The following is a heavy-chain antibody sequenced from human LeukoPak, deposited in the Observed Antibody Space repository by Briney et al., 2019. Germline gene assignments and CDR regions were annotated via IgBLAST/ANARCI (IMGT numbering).Heavy chain of an antibody. CDR3: ARDVYDTSGYPPTEGDFDH. V-gene: IGHV3-21*01. J-gene: IGHJ4*02. CDR1: GFTFSSHS. CDR2: ISSGSRYI. D-gene: IGHD3-22*01. Sequence: PGGSLRLSCAASGFTFSSHSMNWVRQAPGKGLEWVSSISSGSRYIYYVDSVKGRFTISRDNAKNSLYLQMNSLRAEDTAVYYCARDVYDTSGYPPTEGDFDHWGQGTLVTVSS.